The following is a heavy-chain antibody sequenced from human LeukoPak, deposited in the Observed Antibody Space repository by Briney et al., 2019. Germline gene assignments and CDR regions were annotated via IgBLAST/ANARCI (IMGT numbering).Heavy chain of an antibody. CDR2: IYYSGST. J-gene: IGHJ3*01. D-gene: IGHD3-3*01. CDR1: GGAISSDD. V-gene: IGHV4-59*12. CDR3: ARDTGFGSASYDY. Sequence: SETLSLTCTVSGGAISSDDVSCVRQPPGKGLEWIGDIYYSGSTNYNPSLKSRVTMLLDTSKNQFSLKLSSVTAADPAVYYCARDTGFGSASYDYWGQGTMVTVSS.